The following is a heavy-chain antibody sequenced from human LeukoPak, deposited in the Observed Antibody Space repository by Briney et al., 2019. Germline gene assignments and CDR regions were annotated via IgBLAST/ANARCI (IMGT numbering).Heavy chain of an antibody. Sequence: PGGSLRLSCAASGFTFSSYEMNWVRQAPGKGLEWVSYISSSGSTIYYADSVKGRFTISRDNAKNSLYLQMNSLRAEDTAVYYCARPSGIAAADVWGQGTTVTVSS. CDR1: GFTFSSYE. CDR2: ISSSGSTI. CDR3: ARPSGIAAADV. J-gene: IGHJ6*02. D-gene: IGHD6-13*01. V-gene: IGHV3-48*03.